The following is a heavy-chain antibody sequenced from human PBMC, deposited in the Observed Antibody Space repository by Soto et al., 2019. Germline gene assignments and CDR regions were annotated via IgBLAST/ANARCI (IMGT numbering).Heavy chain of an antibody. J-gene: IGHJ4*02. D-gene: IGHD6-19*01. CDR1: GFTFSSYG. CDR2: ISGSGGTT. V-gene: IGHV3-23*01. Sequence: GGSLRLSCAASGFTFSSYGMYWVRQAPGKGLEWVSGISGSGGTTYYADSVKGRFTISRDNSKNTLFLQMSSLRVEDTAMYYCAKVREARQITVSRSFDYWGQGTLVTVSS. CDR3: AKVREARQITVSRSFDY.